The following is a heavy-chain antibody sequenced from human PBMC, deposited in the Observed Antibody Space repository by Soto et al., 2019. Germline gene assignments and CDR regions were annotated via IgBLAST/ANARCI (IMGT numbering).Heavy chain of an antibody. CDR1: GFTFISYW. CDR2: INSDGSST. CDR3: ARRGWGIFGGLEFDP. J-gene: IGHJ5*02. Sequence: PGGSLRLSCAASGFTFISYWMHWVRQAPWKGLVWVSRINSDGSSTSYADSVKGRFTISRDNAKNTLYLQMNSLRAEDTAVYYCARRGWGIFGGLEFDPWGQGTLVTVSS. D-gene: IGHD3-3*01. V-gene: IGHV3-74*01.